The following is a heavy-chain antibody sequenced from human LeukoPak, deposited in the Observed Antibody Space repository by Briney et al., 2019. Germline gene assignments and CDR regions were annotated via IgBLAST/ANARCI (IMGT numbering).Heavy chain of an antibody. CDR1: GFTVSSNY. Sequence: GGSLRLSCAASGFTVSSNYMSWVRQAPGKGLEWVSVIYSGGSTYYADSVKGRFTISRDNSKNTLYLQMNSLRAEDTALYYCARDQRSWYFDLWGRGTLVTVSS. J-gene: IGHJ2*01. V-gene: IGHV3-53*01. CDR2: IYSGGST. CDR3: ARDQRSWYFDL.